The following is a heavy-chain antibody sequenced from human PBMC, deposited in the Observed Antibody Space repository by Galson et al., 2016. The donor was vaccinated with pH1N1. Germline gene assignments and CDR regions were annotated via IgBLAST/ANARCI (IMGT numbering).Heavy chain of an antibody. D-gene: IGHD3-3*01. CDR2: INPDSGGT. V-gene: IGHV1-2*02. J-gene: IGHJ4*02. Sequence: SVKVSCKVSGYTFTDNFIHWVRQTPGQGLEWLGWINPDSGGTDYAQSFNDRVTMTRDTSINTIFMQLSSLRSDDTAIYFCARILSTDYDFWSSYNLPFDLWGQGTLVTVSS. CDR1: GYTFTDNF. CDR3: ARILSTDYDFWSSYNLPFDL.